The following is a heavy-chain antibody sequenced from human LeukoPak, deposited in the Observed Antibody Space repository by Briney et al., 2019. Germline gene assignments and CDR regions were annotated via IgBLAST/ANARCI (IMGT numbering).Heavy chain of an antibody. J-gene: IGHJ6*02. CDR1: GFTFSSCG. CDR2: ISYDGSNK. Sequence: GGSLRLSCAASGFTFSSCGMHWVRQAPGKGLEWVAVISYDGSNKYYADSVKGRFTISRDNSKNTLYLQMNSLRAEDTAVYYRAKEPMYSSGWYGRGYYYYGMDVWGQGTTVTVSS. V-gene: IGHV3-30*18. CDR3: AKEPMYSSGWYGRGYYYYGMDV. D-gene: IGHD6-19*01.